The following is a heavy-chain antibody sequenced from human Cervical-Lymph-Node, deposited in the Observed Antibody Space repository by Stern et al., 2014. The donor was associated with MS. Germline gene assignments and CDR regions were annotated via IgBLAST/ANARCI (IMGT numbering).Heavy chain of an antibody. V-gene: IGHV1-18*01. D-gene: IGHD2-15*01. CDR2: ISACNGNS. CDR3: ERGLLGSENAFDI. Sequence: VQLVESGAEVKKPGASVKVSCKASGYTFTSYGISWVRQAPGQGLEWMGWISACNGNSIDGEKLQGSVTMTTDTSTSEAYMELRSVRSDDTAVYNCERGLLGSENAFDIWGQGTMVTVSS. J-gene: IGHJ3*02. CDR1: GYTFTSYG.